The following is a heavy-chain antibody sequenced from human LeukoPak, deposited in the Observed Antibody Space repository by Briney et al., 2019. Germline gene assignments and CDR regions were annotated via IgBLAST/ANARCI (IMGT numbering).Heavy chain of an antibody. CDR2: IYYSGST. V-gene: IGHV4-39*07. CDR1: GGSISSSSYY. D-gene: IGHD4-23*01. CDR3: ARGVTPNDAFDI. J-gene: IGHJ3*02. Sequence: SETLSLTCTVSGGSISSSSYYWGWIRQPPGKGLEWIGSIYYSGSTYYNPSLKSRVTISVDTSKNQFSLKLSSVTAADTAVYYCARGVTPNDAFDIWGQGTMVTVSS.